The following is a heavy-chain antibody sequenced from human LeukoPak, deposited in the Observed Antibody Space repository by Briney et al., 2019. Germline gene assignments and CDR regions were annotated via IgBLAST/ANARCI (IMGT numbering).Heavy chain of an antibody. V-gene: IGHV4-31*03. J-gene: IGHJ4*02. CDR1: GGSISSGGYY. Sequence: SQTLSLTFTVSGGSISSGGYYWSWIRQHPGKGLEWIGYIYYSGSTYYNPSLKSRVTISVDTSKNQFSLKLSSVTAADTAVYYCARGRVVVVVAATDSGIDYWGQGTLVTVSS. D-gene: IGHD2-15*01. CDR3: ARGRVVVVVAATDSGIDY. CDR2: IYYSGST.